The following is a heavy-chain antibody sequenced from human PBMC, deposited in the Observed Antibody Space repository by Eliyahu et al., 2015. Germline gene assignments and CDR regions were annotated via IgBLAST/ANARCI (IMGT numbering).Heavy chain of an antibody. CDR2: IIPIFGTA. J-gene: IGHJ6*02. CDR1: GGTFSSYA. Sequence: EVKKPGSSVKVSCKASGGTFSSYAISWVRQAPGQGLEWMGGIIPIFGTANYAQKFQGRVTITADESTSTAYMELSSLRSEDTAVYYCARSYSQRGIESYYYYGMDVWGQGTTVTVSS. D-gene: IGHD6-13*01. CDR3: ARSYSQRGIESYYYYGMDV. V-gene: IGHV1-69*01.